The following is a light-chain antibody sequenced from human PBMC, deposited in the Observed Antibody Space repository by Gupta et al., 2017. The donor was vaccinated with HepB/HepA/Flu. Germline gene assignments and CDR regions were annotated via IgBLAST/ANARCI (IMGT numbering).Light chain of an antibody. CDR3: QQYEDLVLT. CDR2: DAS. CDR1: QNIGRH. Sequence: DIQMTQSPSSLSASVGDRVTITCQASQNIGRHMSWYHQRPGEAPKLLIYDASHLQTGVPSRFSGSGSGTFFTLSINNLQTEEFATYFCQQYEDLVLTFGGGTKLEFK. V-gene: IGKV1-33*01. J-gene: IGKJ4*01.